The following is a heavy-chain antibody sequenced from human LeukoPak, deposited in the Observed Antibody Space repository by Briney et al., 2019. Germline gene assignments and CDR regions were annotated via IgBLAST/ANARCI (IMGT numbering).Heavy chain of an antibody. J-gene: IGHJ4*02. Sequence: GGSLRLSCAASGFTFSSYWMSWVRQAPGKGLEWVANINKDGGEKYYVDSVKGRFTISRDNSKNTLYLRMNSLRAEDTAVYYCTRGPGYHDSSYLDYWGQGTLVTVSS. V-gene: IGHV3-7*01. CDR2: INKDGGEK. CDR3: TRGPGYHDSSYLDY. D-gene: IGHD3-22*01. CDR1: GFTFSSYW.